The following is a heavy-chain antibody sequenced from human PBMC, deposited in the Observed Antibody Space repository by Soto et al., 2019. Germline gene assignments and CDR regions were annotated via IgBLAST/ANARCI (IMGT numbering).Heavy chain of an antibody. D-gene: IGHD3-22*01. CDR2: IYYSGST. CDR3: ARTPITMIRQDAFDI. CDR1: GGSISSGGYY. J-gene: IGHJ3*02. V-gene: IGHV4-31*03. Sequence: QVQLQESGPGLVKPSQTLSLTCTVSGGSISSGGYYWSWIRQHPGKGLEWIGYIYYSGSTYYNPSLTSRVTIXXDXSXXQFSLKLSSVTAADTAVYYCARTPITMIRQDAFDIWGQGTMVTVSS.